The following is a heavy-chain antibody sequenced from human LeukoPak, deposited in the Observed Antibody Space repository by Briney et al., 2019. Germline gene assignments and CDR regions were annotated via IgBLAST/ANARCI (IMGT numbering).Heavy chain of an antibody. D-gene: IGHD6-19*01. V-gene: IGHV3-30-3*01. Sequence: GRSLRLSCAASGFTFSSYVMHWVRQAPGKGLEWVALISNDGSSKYYADSVKGRFTISRDNSKNTLYLQMSSLGTEDTAVYYCARGGSDWYNGDYWGQGTLVTVSS. CDR2: ISNDGSSK. CDR1: GFTFSSYV. J-gene: IGHJ4*02. CDR3: ARGGSDWYNGDY.